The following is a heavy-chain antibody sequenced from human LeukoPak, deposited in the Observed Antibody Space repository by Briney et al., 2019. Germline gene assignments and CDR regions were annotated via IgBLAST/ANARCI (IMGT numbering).Heavy chain of an antibody. CDR2: INDSGST. J-gene: IGHJ4*02. Sequence: SETLSLTCAVYGGSFSGYYWSWIRQPPGKGLEWIGEINDSGSTNYNPSLKSRVTISVDTSKNQFSLKLSSVTAADTAVYYCAASIKQQLVRGGYYWGQGTLVPVSS. D-gene: IGHD6-13*01. CDR1: GGSFSGYY. CDR3: AASIKQQLVRGGYY. V-gene: IGHV4-34*01.